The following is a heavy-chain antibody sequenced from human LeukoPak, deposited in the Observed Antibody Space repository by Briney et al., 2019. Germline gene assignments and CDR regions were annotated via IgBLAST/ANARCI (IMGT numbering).Heavy chain of an antibody. CDR2: ISGSGGST. Sequence: PGGSLRLPCAASGFTFSSYAIRWVRPAPGKELEWVSAISGSGGSTYYADSVKGRFPISRDNSKNTLYLQMNSLRAEDTAGYYCAKEPAMVDFGGQGTLVTVSS. V-gene: IGHV3-23*01. J-gene: IGHJ4*02. CDR1: GFTFSSYA. D-gene: IGHD5-18*01. CDR3: AKEPAMVDF.